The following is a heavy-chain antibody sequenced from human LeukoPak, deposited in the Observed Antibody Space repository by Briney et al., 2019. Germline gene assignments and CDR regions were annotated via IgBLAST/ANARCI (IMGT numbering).Heavy chain of an antibody. V-gene: IGHV4-59*01. CDR1: GGSICDSS. Sequence: SETLSLTCTVSGGSICDSSWIWIRQPPGKGLEWIGHLYYSGTSNYNPSLKSRVTMSVDTSKNQFSLKLSFVTAADTAVYYCARVRRGDSYGLFDDWGQGTLVTVSS. CDR2: LYYSGTS. CDR3: ARVRRGDSYGLFDD. J-gene: IGHJ4*02. D-gene: IGHD5-18*01.